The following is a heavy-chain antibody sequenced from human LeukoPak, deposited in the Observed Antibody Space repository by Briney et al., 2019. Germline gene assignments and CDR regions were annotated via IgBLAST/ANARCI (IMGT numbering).Heavy chain of an antibody. Sequence: PGRSLRLSCAASGFTFSSYGMHWVRQAPGKGLEWVAVIWYDGSNKYYADSVKGRFTISRDNSKNTLYLQMNSLRAEDTAVYYCPRGSSGWPDWGQGTLVTVSS. CDR2: IWYDGSNK. CDR3: PRGSSGWPD. V-gene: IGHV3-33*01. D-gene: IGHD6-19*01. J-gene: IGHJ4*02. CDR1: GFTFSSYG.